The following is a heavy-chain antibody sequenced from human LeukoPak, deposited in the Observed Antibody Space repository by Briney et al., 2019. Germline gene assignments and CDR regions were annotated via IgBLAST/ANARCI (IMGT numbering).Heavy chain of an antibody. CDR3: ARESDPITGYFYYYMDV. CDR1: GGSLRGHY. D-gene: IGHD3-10*01. V-gene: IGHV4-34*01. CDR2: INHSGST. Sequence: PAENLSLTCGVYGGSLRGHYWSWIRQPPGKGLEWVGEINHSGSTNYNPSFWGRVTISVDTSKNQFFLKLNSVTAADTAVYYCARESDPITGYFYYYMDVWGRGTTVTVSS. J-gene: IGHJ6*03.